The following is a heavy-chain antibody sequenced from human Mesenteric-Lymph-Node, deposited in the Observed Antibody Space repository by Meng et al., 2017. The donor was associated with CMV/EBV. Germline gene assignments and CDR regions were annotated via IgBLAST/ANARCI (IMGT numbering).Heavy chain of an antibody. CDR2: IYSNGST. J-gene: IGHJ4*02. CDR1: GFTVSTNY. Sequence: GESLKISCAASGFTVSTNYMTWVRQAPGKGLEWVSFIYSNGSTYYADSVKGRFTISRDNSKNTLYLQMNSLRAEDTAVYYCARDRYYYGSGSYYNGNFDYWGQGTLVTVSS. CDR3: ARDRYYYGSGSYYNGNFDY. V-gene: IGHV3-66*03. D-gene: IGHD3-10*01.